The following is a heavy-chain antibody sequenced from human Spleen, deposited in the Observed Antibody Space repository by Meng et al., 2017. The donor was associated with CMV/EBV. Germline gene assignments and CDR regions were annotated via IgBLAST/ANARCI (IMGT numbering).Heavy chain of an antibody. CDR1: GYSFTRYW. Sequence: SGYSFTRYWIGWVRQMPGEGLEWMGIIYPGDYDTRYSPSCQGQVTISADKSISTAYLQWSSLKASDTAMYYCARAEMRGYSYGYAGYWGQGTLVTVSS. CDR3: ARAEMRGYSYGYAGY. J-gene: IGHJ4*02. V-gene: IGHV5-51*01. CDR2: IYPGDYDT. D-gene: IGHD5-18*01.